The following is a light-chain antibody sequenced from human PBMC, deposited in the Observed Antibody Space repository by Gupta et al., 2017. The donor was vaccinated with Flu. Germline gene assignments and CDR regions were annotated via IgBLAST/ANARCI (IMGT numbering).Light chain of an antibody. Sequence: ERATLSCRASQNFSNTYLAWYQQKPGQAPRLLIYGTSSRATGIPDRFTGSGSGTDFTLTITRLEPEDFAVYYCQQYGTSSFTFGPGTKVDIK. V-gene: IGKV3-20*01. CDR3: QQYGTSSFT. J-gene: IGKJ3*01. CDR1: QNFSNTY. CDR2: GTS.